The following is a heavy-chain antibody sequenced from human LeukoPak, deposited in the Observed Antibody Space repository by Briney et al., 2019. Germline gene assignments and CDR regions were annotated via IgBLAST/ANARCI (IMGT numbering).Heavy chain of an antibody. Sequence: PGGSLRLSCATSGFIFSRYGMHWVRQAPGKGLEWVAVISYDGSNKYYADSVKGRFTISRDNSKNTLYLQMNSLRAEDTAVYYCAKSNGVGATGYYYGMDVWGQGTTVTVSS. J-gene: IGHJ6*02. D-gene: IGHD1-26*01. CDR2: ISYDGSNK. V-gene: IGHV3-30*18. CDR1: GFIFSRYG. CDR3: AKSNGVGATGYYYGMDV.